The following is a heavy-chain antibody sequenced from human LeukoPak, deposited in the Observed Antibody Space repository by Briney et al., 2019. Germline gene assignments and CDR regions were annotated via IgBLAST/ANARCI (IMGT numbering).Heavy chain of an antibody. CDR2: INPNSGGT. J-gene: IGHJ4*02. V-gene: IGHV1-2*02. CDR1: GYTFTGYY. CDR3: ARGALVRRVRGVISRELYVDY. Sequence: ASVKVSCKASGYTFTGYYMHWVRQAPGQGLEWMGWINPNSGGTNYAQKFQGRVTMTRDTSISTAYMELSRLRSDDTAVYYCARGALVRRVRGVISRELYVDYWGQGTLVTVSS. D-gene: IGHD3-10*01.